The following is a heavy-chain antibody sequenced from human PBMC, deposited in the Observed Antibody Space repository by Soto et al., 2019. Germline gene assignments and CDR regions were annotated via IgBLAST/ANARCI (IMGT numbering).Heavy chain of an antibody. D-gene: IGHD6-19*01. V-gene: IGHV5-10-1*01. J-gene: IGHJ6*02. CDR1: GYSFTSYW. Sequence: PGESLKISCKGSGYSFTSYWISWVRQMPGKGLEWMGRIDPSDSYTNYSPSFQGHVTISADKSISTAYLQWSSLKASDTAMYYCARQKNGLAVAGPMDVWGQGTTVTVSS. CDR3: ARQKNGLAVAGPMDV. CDR2: IDPSDSYT.